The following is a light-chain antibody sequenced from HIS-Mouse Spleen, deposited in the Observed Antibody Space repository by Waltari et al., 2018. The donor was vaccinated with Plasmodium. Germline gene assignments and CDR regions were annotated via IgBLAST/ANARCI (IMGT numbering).Light chain of an antibody. J-gene: IGLJ3*02. V-gene: IGLV2-14*03. CDR2: DVS. CDR1: SSDVSGYND. Sequence: QSALTQPASVSGSPGRSITISFTGTSSDVSGYNDVPGYQQHHGKAHKLIIYDVSNRPSGVSNRFSGSKSGNTASLTIYGLQAEDEADYYCSSYTSSSTRVFGGGTKLTVL. CDR3: SSYTSSSTRV.